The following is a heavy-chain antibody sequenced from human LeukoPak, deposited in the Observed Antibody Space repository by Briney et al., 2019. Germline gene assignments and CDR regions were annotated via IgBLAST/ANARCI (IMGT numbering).Heavy chain of an antibody. CDR2: IKQGGSEK. J-gene: IGHJ6*03. Sequence: PGGSLRLSCAASGFTFSSYWMSWVRQAPGKGLEWVANIKQGGSEKYYVDSVKGRFTISRDNAKNSLYLQMNSLRAEDTAVYYCARLDGYSSSWYMNYYYYMDVWGKGTTVTVSS. V-gene: IGHV3-7*01. CDR3: ARLDGYSSSWYMNYYYYMDV. CDR1: GFTFSSYW. D-gene: IGHD6-13*01.